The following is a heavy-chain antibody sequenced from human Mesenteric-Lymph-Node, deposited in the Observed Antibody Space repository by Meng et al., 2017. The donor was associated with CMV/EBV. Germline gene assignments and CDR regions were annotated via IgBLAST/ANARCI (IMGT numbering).Heavy chain of an antibody. V-gene: IGHV1-8*01. CDR3: ARENSTMTTISWFDP. J-gene: IGHJ5*02. Sequence: ASVKVSCKASGFTFTKFDINWVRQAPGQGLEWMGWMNPNSGETGYEEKFQGRVTMTGNISTSTASLKLSSLRAEDTAVYYCARENSTMTTISWFDPWGQGTLVTVSS. CDR2: MNPNSGET. D-gene: IGHD4-17*01. CDR1: GFTFTKFD.